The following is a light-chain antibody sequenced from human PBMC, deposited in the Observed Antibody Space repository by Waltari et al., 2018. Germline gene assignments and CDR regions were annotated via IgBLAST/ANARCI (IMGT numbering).Light chain of an antibody. Sequence: DIVMTQSPDSLAVSLGERATINCKSSQNILYSTNNKNYLAWYQLKRGQPPKLLIYWAATRESGVPDRFSGSGSGTDVTLTISTLQAEEVAVYYCQKYYSSVTFGGGTKVEIK. J-gene: IGKJ4*01. CDR1: QNILYSTNNKNY. V-gene: IGKV4-1*01. CDR3: QKYYSSVT. CDR2: WAA.